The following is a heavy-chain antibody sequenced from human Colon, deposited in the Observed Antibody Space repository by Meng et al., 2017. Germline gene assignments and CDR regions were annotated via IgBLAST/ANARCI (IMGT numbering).Heavy chain of an antibody. CDR2: IFYNGIT. CDR3: ARVVKRDYGDYVWYFDL. V-gene: IGHV4-59*01. J-gene: IGHJ2*01. Sequence: SETPSLTCSVSRDSIRNYYWSWIRQPPGKGLEWIGYIFYNGITNYNPSLKSRLTISVDTSKSQFSLKLTSVTAADTAVYYCARVVKRDYGDYVWYFDLWGRGTLVTVSS. CDR1: RDSIRNYY. D-gene: IGHD4-17*01.